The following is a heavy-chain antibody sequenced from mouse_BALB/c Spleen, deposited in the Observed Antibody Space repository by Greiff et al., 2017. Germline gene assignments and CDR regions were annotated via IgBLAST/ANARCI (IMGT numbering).Heavy chain of an antibody. D-gene: IGHD1-2*01. CDR3: ARHHYYGYVAY. V-gene: IGHV5-12-2*01. J-gene: IGHJ3*01. CDR1: GFTFSSYT. CDR2: ISNGGGST. Sequence: EVMLVESGGGLVQPGGSLKLSCAASGFTFSSYTMSWVRQTPEKRLEWVAYISNGGGSTYYPDTVKGRFTISRDNAKNTLYLQISSLKSEDTAMYYCARHHYYGYVAYWGQGTLVTVSA.